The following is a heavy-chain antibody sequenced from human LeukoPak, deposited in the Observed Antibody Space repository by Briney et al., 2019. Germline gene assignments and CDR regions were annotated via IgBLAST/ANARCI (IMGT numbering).Heavy chain of an antibody. CDR2: ISSSSSYI. V-gene: IGHV3-21*01. J-gene: IGHJ6*04. Sequence: GGSLRLSCAASGFTFSSYSMNWVRQAPGKGLEWVSSISSSSSYIYCADSVKGRFTISRDNAKNSLYLQMNSLRAEDTAVYYCARDSAVLRYFDWLSIGLDMDVWCKGTTVIISS. CDR1: GFTFSSYS. D-gene: IGHD3-9*01. CDR3: ARDSAVLRYFDWLSIGLDMDV.